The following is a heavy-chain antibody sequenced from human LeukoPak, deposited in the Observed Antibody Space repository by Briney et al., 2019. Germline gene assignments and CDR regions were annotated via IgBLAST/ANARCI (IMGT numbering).Heavy chain of an antibody. V-gene: IGHV1-2*02. D-gene: IGHD6-13*01. J-gene: IGHJ6*02. CDR1: GYTFTGYY. Sequence: ASVKVSCKASGYTFTGYYMHWVRQAPGQGLEWVGWINPNRGGADYAQKFQGRVTMTEDTSTDTAYMELSSLRSEDTAVYYCATIRAAAGPSYYYYGMDVWGQGTTVTVSS. CDR3: ATIRAAAGPSYYYYGMDV. CDR2: INPNRGGA.